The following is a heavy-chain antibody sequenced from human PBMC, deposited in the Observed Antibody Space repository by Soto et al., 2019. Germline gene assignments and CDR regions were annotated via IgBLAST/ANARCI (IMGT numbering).Heavy chain of an antibody. J-gene: IGHJ4*02. Sequence: SETLSLTCAVYGGSFSGYYWSWIRQPPGKGLEWIGEINHSGSTNYNPSLKSRVTISVDTSKNQFSLKLSSVTAADTAVYYCARGRGFQNEYYFDYWGQGTLVTVSS. CDR1: GGSFSGYY. D-gene: IGHD1-1*01. CDR2: INHSGST. CDR3: ARGRGFQNEYYFDY. V-gene: IGHV4-34*01.